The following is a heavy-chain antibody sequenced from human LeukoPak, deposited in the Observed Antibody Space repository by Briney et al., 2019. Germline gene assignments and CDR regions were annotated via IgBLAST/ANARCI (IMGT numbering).Heavy chain of an antibody. J-gene: IGHJ4*02. V-gene: IGHV3-48*02. CDR1: GFTFSSYS. Sequence: GGSLRLSCAASGFTFSSYSMNWVRQAPGKGLEWVSYISSSSSTIYYADSVKGRFTISRDNAKNSLYLQMNSLRDEDTAVYYCARGPPRYCSGGSCDFDYWGQGALVTVSS. D-gene: IGHD2-15*01. CDR2: ISSSSSTI. CDR3: ARGPPRYCSGGSCDFDY.